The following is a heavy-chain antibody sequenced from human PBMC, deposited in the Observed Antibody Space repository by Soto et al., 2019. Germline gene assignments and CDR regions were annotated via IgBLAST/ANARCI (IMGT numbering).Heavy chain of an antibody. CDR1: GGSISSYY. Sequence: SEALSLTCTVSGGSISSYYWSWIRQPPGKGLEWIGYIYYSGSTNYNPSLKSRVTISVDTSKNQFSLKLSSVTAADTAVYYCARNYYDILTGSYYFDYWGQGTLVTVS. CDR2: IYYSGST. J-gene: IGHJ4*02. CDR3: ARNYYDILTGSYYFDY. V-gene: IGHV4-59*01. D-gene: IGHD3-9*01.